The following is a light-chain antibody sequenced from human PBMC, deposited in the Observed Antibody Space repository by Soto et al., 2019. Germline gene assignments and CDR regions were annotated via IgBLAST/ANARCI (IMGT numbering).Light chain of an antibody. CDR1: SSDVGGYNY. V-gene: IGLV2-14*01. J-gene: IGLJ2*01. CDR3: SSYTSSSTVV. CDR2: DVS. Sequence: QSVLTQPASVSGSPGQSITISCTGTSSDVGGYNYVSWYQQHPGKAPKLMIYDVSNRPSGVSNRFSGSKSGNTASLTTSGLQAEDEADYYCSSYTSSSTVVFGGGIKLTVL.